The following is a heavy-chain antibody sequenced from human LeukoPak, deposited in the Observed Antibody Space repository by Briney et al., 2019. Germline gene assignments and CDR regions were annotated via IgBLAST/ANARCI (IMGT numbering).Heavy chain of an antibody. Sequence: GRSLRLSCAASGFTFSSYGMHWVRQAPGKGLEWVAVISYDGSNKYYADSVKGRFTISRDNSKNTLYLQMNSLRAEDTAVYYCAKSMRVVVPAARDYWGQGTLVTVSS. J-gene: IGHJ4*02. CDR1: GFTFSSYG. V-gene: IGHV3-30*18. CDR2: ISYDGSNK. D-gene: IGHD2-2*01. CDR3: AKSMRVVVPAARDY.